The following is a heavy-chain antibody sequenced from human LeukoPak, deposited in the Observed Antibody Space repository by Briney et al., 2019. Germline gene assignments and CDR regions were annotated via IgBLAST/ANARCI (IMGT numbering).Heavy chain of an antibody. V-gene: IGHV1-24*01. J-gene: IGHJ3*02. CDR3: ATTSMIVPTDAAFDI. CDR1: GYTFSELS. Sequence: ASVKLSCTVSGYTFSELSMHWVRQAPGKGLEWMGGFDPEDGETIYAQKFQGRVTMTEDTSTDTAYMELSSLRSEDTAVYYCATTSMIVPTDAAFDIWGQGTMVTVSS. D-gene: IGHD3-22*01. CDR2: FDPEDGET.